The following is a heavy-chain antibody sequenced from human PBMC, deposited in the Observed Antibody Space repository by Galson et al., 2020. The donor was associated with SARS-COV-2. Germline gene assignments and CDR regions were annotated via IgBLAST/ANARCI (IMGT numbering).Heavy chain of an antibody. J-gene: IGHJ4*02. V-gene: IGHV4-59*01. CDR2: IYYSGST. Sequence: ASETLSLTCTVSGGSISSYYWSWIRQPPGRGLEWIGYIYYSGSTDYNPSLRSRVTISVDTSKNQFSLKLSSVTAADTAVYYCARETGYSGYVRWGQGTLVTVSS. D-gene: IGHD5-12*01. CDR3: ARETGYSGYVR. CDR1: GGSISSYY.